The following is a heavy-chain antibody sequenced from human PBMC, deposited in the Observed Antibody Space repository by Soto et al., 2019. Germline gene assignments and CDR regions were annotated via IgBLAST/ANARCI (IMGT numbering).Heavy chain of an antibody. CDR1: GGSISSYS. CDR3: ASLYSIKDNGLDV. CDR2: IYYRGST. Sequence: SETLSLTCAVSGGSISSYSWSWIRQSPGKGLEWIGNIYYRGSTNYNPSLKSRVTISVDTSKNQFSLKVRSVTAADTAVYYCASLYSIKDNGLDVWGQGTTVTVSS. J-gene: IGHJ6*02. V-gene: IGHV4-59*01. D-gene: IGHD6-13*01.